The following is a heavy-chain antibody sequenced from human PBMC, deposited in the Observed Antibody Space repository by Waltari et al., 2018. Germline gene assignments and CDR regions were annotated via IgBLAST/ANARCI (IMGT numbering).Heavy chain of an antibody. CDR1: GGTFSSYA. J-gene: IGHJ4*02. Sequence: QVQLVQSGAEVKKPGSSVKVSCKASGGTFSSYAISWVRQAPGQGLEWMGGIIPIFGTANYAQKFQGRVTITADESTSTAYMELSSLRSEDTAVYYCARGTPSYGSGSYYSDLFDYWGQGTLVTVSS. CDR3: ARGTPSYGSGSYYSDLFDY. V-gene: IGHV1-69*01. CDR2: IIPIFGTA. D-gene: IGHD3-10*01.